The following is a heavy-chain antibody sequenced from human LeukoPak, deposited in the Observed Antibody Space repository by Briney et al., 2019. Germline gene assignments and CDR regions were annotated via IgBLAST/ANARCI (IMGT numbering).Heavy chain of an antibody. Sequence: ASVKVSCKASGYTFTSYYIHWVRQAPGQGLEWMGIINPTGGSTNYAQKFQGRVTMTSDTSTSTVYMELSSLRSEDTAVYYCARGANWFDPWGQGTLVTVSS. CDR2: INPTGGST. D-gene: IGHD4/OR15-4a*01. J-gene: IGHJ5*02. CDR1: GYTFTSYY. V-gene: IGHV1-46*01. CDR3: ARGANWFDP.